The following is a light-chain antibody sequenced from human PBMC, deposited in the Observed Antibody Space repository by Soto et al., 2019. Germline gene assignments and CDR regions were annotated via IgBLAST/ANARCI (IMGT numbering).Light chain of an antibody. J-gene: IGKJ2*01. CDR1: QSVSSN. CDR2: GAS. Sequence: EIVMTQSPATLSVSPGERATLSCRASQSVSSNLAGYQQKPGQAPRLLIYGASTRATGIPARFSGSGSGTEFTLTISSLQSEDVAVYYCQQYNNWPPNTFGQGTKLEIK. CDR3: QQYNNWPPNT. V-gene: IGKV3-15*01.